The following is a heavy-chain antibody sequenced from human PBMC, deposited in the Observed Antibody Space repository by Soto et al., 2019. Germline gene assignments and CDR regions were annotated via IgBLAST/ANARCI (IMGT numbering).Heavy chain of an antibody. CDR2: IYYSGST. V-gene: IGHV4-31*03. Sequence: SETLSLTCTVSGGSISSGGYYWSWIRQHPGKGLEWIGYIYYSGSTYYNPSLKSRVTISVDTSKNQFSLKLSSVTAADTAVYYCARAMYYYDSSGYYPWFDPWGQGTLVTVSS. J-gene: IGHJ5*02. CDR1: GGSISSGGYY. CDR3: ARAMYYYDSSGYYPWFDP. D-gene: IGHD3-22*01.